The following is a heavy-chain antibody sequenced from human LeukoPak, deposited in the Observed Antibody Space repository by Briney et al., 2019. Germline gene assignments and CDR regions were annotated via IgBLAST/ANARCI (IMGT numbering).Heavy chain of an antibody. CDR2: INHSGST. D-gene: IGHD5-24*01. CDR1: GWSFSGYY. CDR3: ASRRWLQYRGTIDY. J-gene: IGHJ4*02. Sequence: SETLSLTCAVYGWSFSGYYWSWIRQPPAKGLEWIGEINHSGSTNYKPSLKSQVTISVDSSKNQFSLKLSSVTAADTAVYYCASRRWLQYRGTIDYWGQGTLVTVSS. V-gene: IGHV4-34*01.